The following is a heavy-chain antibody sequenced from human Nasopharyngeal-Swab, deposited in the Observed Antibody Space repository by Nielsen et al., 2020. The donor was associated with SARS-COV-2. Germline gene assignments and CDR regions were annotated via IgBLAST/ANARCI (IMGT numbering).Heavy chain of an antibody. V-gene: IGHV4-30-4*01. D-gene: IGHD6-13*01. CDR2: IYYSGST. J-gene: IGHJ4*02. Sequence: WIRQPPGKGLEWIGYIYYSGSTYYNPSLKSRVTISVDTSKNQFSLKLSSVTAADTAVYYCARDGRDLDSSSWYYFDYWGQGTLVTVSS. CDR3: ARDGRDLDSSSWYYFDY.